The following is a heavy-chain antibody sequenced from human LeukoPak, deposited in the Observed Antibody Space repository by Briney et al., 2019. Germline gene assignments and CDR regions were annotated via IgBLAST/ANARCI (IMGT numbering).Heavy chain of an antibody. J-gene: IGHJ5*02. D-gene: IGHD5-12*01. CDR2: IKQDGSEK. CDR1: GFTFSSYW. Sequence: GGSLRLSCAASGFTFSSYWMSWVRQAPGKGLEWVANIKQDGSEKYYVDSVKGRLTISRDNAKNSLYLQMNSLRAEDTAVYYCAREAGYGWFDPWGQGTLVTVSS. V-gene: IGHV3-7*01. CDR3: AREAGYGWFDP.